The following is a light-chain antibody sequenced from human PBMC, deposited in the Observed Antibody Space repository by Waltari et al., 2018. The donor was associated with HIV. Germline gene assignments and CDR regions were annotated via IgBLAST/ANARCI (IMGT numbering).Light chain of an antibody. CDR1: VLPNQH. CDR3: QAADSSGSYFV. Sequence: SYELTQPPSVSVSPGQTARITCSGDVLPNQHTFWYPHKSGQAPVLVVYKDSERPAGIPERFSGSSSGTTVTFFIDGVQAEDEADYYCQAADSSGSYFVFGTGTKVTVL. V-gene: IGLV3-25*03. CDR2: KDS. J-gene: IGLJ1*01.